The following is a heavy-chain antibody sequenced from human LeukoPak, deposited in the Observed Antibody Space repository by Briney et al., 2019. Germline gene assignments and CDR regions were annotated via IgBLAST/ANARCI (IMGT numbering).Heavy chain of an antibody. Sequence: GASVKVSCKASGYTFTSYDINWVRQATGQGLEWMGWMNPNSGNTGYAQKFQGRVTMTRNTSISTAYMELSSLRSEDTAVYYCASRAYCSGGSCYLPMGWFDPWGQGTLVTVSS. D-gene: IGHD2-15*01. J-gene: IGHJ5*02. CDR3: ASRAYCSGGSCYLPMGWFDP. CDR1: GYTFTSYD. CDR2: MNPNSGNT. V-gene: IGHV1-8*01.